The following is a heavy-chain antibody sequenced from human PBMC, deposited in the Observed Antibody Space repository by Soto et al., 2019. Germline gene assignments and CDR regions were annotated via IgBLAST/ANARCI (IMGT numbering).Heavy chain of an antibody. J-gene: IGHJ5*02. V-gene: IGHV4-4*07. CDR1: GGSMSSYY. CDR3: ARGQRFSDWFDP. Sequence: SETLSLTCTVSGGSMSSYYWTWIRQPAGKGLEWIGRVYSSGGTHYNPSLKSRVTISLDTSKNQFSLRLLSVTDADTAVYYCARGQRFSDWFDPWGQGTLVTV. CDR2: VYSSGGT. D-gene: IGHD3-3*01.